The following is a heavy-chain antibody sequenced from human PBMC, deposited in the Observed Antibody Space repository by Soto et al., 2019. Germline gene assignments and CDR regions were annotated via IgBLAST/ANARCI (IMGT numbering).Heavy chain of an antibody. Sequence: SETLSLTYTVSGGPISSSNYYWSWIRQHPGKGLEWIGYIYYSGSTYYNPSLKSRVTISVDTSKNQFSLKLSSVTAADTAVYYCASTYYNASSGPFDYWGQGTLVTVSS. D-gene: IGHD3-22*01. CDR2: IYYSGST. J-gene: IGHJ4*02. CDR3: ASTYYNASSGPFDY. V-gene: IGHV4-31*03. CDR1: GGPISSSNYY.